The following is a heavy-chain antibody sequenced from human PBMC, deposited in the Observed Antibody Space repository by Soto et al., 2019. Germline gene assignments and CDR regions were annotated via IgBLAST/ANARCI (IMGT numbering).Heavy chain of an antibody. CDR3: ATYGSGIDAFDI. D-gene: IGHD3-10*01. J-gene: IGHJ3*02. V-gene: IGHV4-59*01. CDR2: IYYSGST. CDR1: GGSISSYY. Sequence: SETLSLTCTVSGGSISSYYWSWIRQPPGKGLEWIGYIYYSGSTTYNPSLKSRVTISVNTSKNQFSLKLSSVTDTDTAVYYCATYGSGIDAFDIWGQGTMVTVSS.